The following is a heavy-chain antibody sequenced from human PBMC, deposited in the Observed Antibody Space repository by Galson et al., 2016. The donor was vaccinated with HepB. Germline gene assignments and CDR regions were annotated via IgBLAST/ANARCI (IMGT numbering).Heavy chain of an antibody. CDR2: TYNSGKT. V-gene: IGHV4-59*01. D-gene: IGHD5-12*01. Sequence: SETLSLTCNVSGDSIGRYYWSWIRQPPGKGLEWIGYTYNSGKTLYIPPLKSRVTISVDTSKNQFSLKLTSVTAADTALYYCARDITLATYPRAFDIWGHGTMVTVSS. J-gene: IGHJ3*02. CDR3: ARDITLATYPRAFDI. CDR1: GDSIGRYY.